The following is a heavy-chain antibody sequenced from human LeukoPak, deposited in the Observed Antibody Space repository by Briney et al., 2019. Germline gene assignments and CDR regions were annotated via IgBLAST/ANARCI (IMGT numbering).Heavy chain of an antibody. CDR3: ARLTGRNPDIAAHFDY. J-gene: IGHJ4*02. V-gene: IGHV4-39*01. Sequence: SETLSLTCTVSGGSISSSSYYWGWIRQPPGKGLEWIGSIYYSGSTYYNPSLKSRVTISVDTSKNQFSLKLSSVTAADTAVYYCARLTGRNPDIAAHFDYWGQGTLVTVSS. CDR2: IYYSGST. CDR1: GGSISSSSYY. D-gene: IGHD6-13*01.